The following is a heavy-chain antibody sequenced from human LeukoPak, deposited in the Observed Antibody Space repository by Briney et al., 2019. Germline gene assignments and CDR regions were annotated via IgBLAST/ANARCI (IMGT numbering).Heavy chain of an antibody. Sequence: GGSLRLSCAASGFTVSSNYMSWVRRAPGKGLEWVSVIYSGGSTYYADSVKGRFTISRDNSKNTLYLQMNSLRAEDTAVYYCARGASSSAKTFDYWGQGTLVTVSS. CDR1: GFTVSSNY. CDR2: IYSGGST. D-gene: IGHD6-13*01. V-gene: IGHV3-53*01. CDR3: ARGASSSAKTFDY. J-gene: IGHJ4*02.